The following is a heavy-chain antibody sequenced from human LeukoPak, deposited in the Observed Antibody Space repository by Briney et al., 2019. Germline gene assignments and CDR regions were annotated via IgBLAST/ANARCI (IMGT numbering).Heavy chain of an antibody. V-gene: IGHV3-53*01. Sequence: GGSLRLSCAASGSSVSNTYMSWVRQAPGKGLEWVSIIYSGGNTYYADSVKGRFTISRDNSKNTLYLQMNRLRPEDTAVYYCARGTVTAPDYWGQGTLVTVSS. D-gene: IGHD2-21*02. J-gene: IGHJ4*02. CDR2: IYSGGNT. CDR1: GSSVSNTY. CDR3: ARGTVTAPDY.